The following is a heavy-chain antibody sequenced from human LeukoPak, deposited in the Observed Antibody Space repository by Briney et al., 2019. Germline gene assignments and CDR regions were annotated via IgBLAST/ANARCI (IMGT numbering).Heavy chain of an antibody. D-gene: IGHD3-16*02. V-gene: IGHV4-34*01. CDR3: ARLKGSFGGVIDKYNWFDP. CDR2: INHSGST. Sequence: SETLSLTRAVYGGSFSGYYWSWIRQPPGKGLEWIGEINHSGSTNYNPSLKSRVTISVDTSKNQFSLKLSSVTAADTAVYYCARLKGSFGGVIDKYNWFDPWGQGTLVTVSS. J-gene: IGHJ5*02. CDR1: GGSFSGYY.